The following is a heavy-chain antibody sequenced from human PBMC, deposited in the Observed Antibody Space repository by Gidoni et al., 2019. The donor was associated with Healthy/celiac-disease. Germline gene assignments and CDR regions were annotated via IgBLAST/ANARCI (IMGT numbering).Heavy chain of an antibody. Sequence: QVQLQQWGAGLLKPSETLSLTCAVYGGSFRGYYWSWIRQPPGKGLEWIGEINHSGSTTYNPSLKSRVTISVDTSKNQFSLKLSSVTAADTAVYYCARMGRRPLARITMVRGDNWFDPWGQGTLVTVSS. J-gene: IGHJ5*02. CDR1: GGSFRGYY. V-gene: IGHV4-34*01. D-gene: IGHD3-10*01. CDR2: INHSGST. CDR3: ARMGRRPLARITMVRGDNWFDP.